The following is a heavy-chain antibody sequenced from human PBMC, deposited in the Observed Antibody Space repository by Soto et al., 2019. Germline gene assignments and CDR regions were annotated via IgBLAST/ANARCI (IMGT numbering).Heavy chain of an antibody. CDR1: GYTFASYA. CDR3: ARDPPPPDY. V-gene: IGHV1-18*01. Sequence: QVQLVQSGAEVKKPGASVKVSCKASGYTFASYAISWMRQAPGQGLEWVGGISAYKGNTNYAQKLQGRVTMTTDTATSTAYMALRSRRSDDTAVYYCARDPPPPDYWGQGTLVTVSS. CDR2: ISAYKGNT. J-gene: IGHJ4*02.